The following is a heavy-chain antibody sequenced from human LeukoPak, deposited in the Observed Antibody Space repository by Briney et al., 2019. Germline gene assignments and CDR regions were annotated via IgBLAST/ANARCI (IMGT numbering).Heavy chain of an antibody. Sequence: GGSLRLSCAASGFTFSRYATSWVRQAPGEGGGWVSDISGSGGGTYYADSVKGRFTISRDTSKNTLYLQMNSQRAEDTAIYYCAKVTVAGNYYYYYGMDVSGNGTT. CDR3: AKVTVAGNYYYYYGMDV. V-gene: IGHV3-23*01. D-gene: IGHD6-19*01. CDR1: GFTFSRYA. J-gene: IGHJ6*04. CDR2: ISGSGGGT.